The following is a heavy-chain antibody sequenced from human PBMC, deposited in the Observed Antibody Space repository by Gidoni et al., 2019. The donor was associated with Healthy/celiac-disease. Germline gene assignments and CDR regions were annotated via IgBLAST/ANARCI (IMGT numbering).Heavy chain of an antibody. CDR2: IYYSGST. D-gene: IGHD6-13*01. V-gene: IGHV4-39*01. CDR1: GGSISSSSYY. CDR3: ARIGYSSSWYSEFDY. Sequence: QLQLQESGPGLVKPSETLSLTCTVSGGSISSSSYYWGWIRQPPGKGLEWIGSIYYSGSTYYNPSLKSRVTISVDTSKNQFSLKLSSVTAADTAVYYCARIGYSSSWYSEFDYWGQGTLVTVSS. J-gene: IGHJ4*02.